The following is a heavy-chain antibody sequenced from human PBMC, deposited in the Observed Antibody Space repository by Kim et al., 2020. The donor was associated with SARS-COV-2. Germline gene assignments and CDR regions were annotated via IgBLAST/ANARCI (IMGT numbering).Heavy chain of an antibody. CDR1: GGSISSSSYY. Sequence: SETLSLTCTVSGGSISSSSYYWGWIRQPPGKGLEWIGSIYYSGSTYYNPSLKSRVTISVDTSKNQFSLKLSPVTAADTAVYYCASHPVWELPRGYDYWGQGTLVTVSS. CDR2: IYYSGST. CDR3: ASHPVWELPRGYDY. V-gene: IGHV4-39*01. D-gene: IGHD1-26*01. J-gene: IGHJ4*02.